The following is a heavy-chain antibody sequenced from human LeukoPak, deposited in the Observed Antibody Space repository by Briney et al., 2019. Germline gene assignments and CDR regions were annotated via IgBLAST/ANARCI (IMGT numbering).Heavy chain of an antibody. V-gene: IGHV3-30-3*01. CDR2: ISYDGSNK. D-gene: IGHD1-26*01. J-gene: IGHJ4*02. CDR1: GFTFSSYA. Sequence: GRSLRLSCAASGFTFSSYAMHWVRQAPGKGLEWVAVISYDGSNKYYADSVKGRFTISRDNSKNTLYLQMNSLRAEDTAVYYCARGYEGAGDYWGQGTLVTVSS. CDR3: ARGYEGAGDY.